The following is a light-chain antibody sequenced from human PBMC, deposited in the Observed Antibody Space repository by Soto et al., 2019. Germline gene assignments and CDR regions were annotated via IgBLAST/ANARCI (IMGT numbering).Light chain of an antibody. CDR1: SSDVGEENY. Sequence: QSALTQPPSASGSPGQSVTITCSGTSSDVGEENYVSWYQQHPGKVPKLILYEVSKRPSGVPDRFSGSRSGNTASLTVSGLQAEDEADYYCSSYTSTGSYVFGTGTKVTVL. CDR3: SSYTSTGSYV. J-gene: IGLJ1*01. V-gene: IGLV2-8*01. CDR2: EVS.